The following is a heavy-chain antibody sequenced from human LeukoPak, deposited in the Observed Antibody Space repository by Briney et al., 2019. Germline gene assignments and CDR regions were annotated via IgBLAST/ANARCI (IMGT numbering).Heavy chain of an antibody. CDR3: ARSNVDTAMADAFDI. Sequence: SQTLSLTCAVSGGSISRGGYSWSWIRQPPGKGLEWIGYIYHSGSTYYNPSLKSRVTISVDRSKNQFSLKLSSVTAADTAVYYCARSNVDTAMADAFDIWGQGTMVTVSS. J-gene: IGHJ3*02. CDR1: GGSISRGGYS. CDR2: IYHSGST. V-gene: IGHV4-30-2*01. D-gene: IGHD5-18*01.